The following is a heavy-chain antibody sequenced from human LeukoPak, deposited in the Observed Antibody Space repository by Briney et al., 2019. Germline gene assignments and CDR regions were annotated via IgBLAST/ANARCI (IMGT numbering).Heavy chain of an antibody. V-gene: IGHV5-51*01. D-gene: IGHD2-2*01. CDR3: GRRQVCSSTSCPPDD. CDR2: IYPGDSDT. Sequence: GESLKISCRGSGSSFTTYWIGGVRQMPGKGLEWMGIIYPGDSDTRYSPSFQGQVTMSADKSINTAYLQWSSLKASDNARYYCGRRQVCSSTSCPPDDWGQGTLVTVSS. CDR1: GSSFTTYW. J-gene: IGHJ4*02.